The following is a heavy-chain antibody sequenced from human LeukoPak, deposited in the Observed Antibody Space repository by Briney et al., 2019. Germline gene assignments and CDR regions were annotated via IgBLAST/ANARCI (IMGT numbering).Heavy chain of an antibody. CDR1: GYTFTVYD. CDR3: VRGGGNYYVDY. CDR2: IRPNSGDT. Sequence: GASVKVSCKASGYTFTVYDIHWVRQAPGQGLEWMGWIRPNSGDTKFAQTFQDRVTMTRDTSISTDYMELSRLTTDDTAVYYCVRGGGNYYVDYWGQGAPVTVSS. V-gene: IGHV1-2*02. J-gene: IGHJ4*02. D-gene: IGHD1-7*01.